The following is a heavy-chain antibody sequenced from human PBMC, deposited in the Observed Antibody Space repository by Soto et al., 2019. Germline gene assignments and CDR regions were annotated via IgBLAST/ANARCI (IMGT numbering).Heavy chain of an antibody. V-gene: IGHV3-23*01. D-gene: IGHD3-9*01. Sequence: WGSLRLSCAASGFTFSNYAMSRFRQDPGKGPEWVSATIGGGGSTYYADSVKGRFTLSRDNSKNKLYLQMNSLRAEDTAVYYCAKDYYDISTGHIDYWGQGPLVTVS. CDR3: AKDYYDISTGHIDY. J-gene: IGHJ4*02. CDR2: TIGGGGST. CDR1: GFTFSNYA.